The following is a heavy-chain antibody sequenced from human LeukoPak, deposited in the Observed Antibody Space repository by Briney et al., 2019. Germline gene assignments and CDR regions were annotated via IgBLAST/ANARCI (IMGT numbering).Heavy chain of an antibody. Sequence: ASVKVSCKVSGYTLSELSMHWVRQAPGKGLEWMGGFDPEDGETIYAQKFQGRVTMTEDTSTDTAYMELSSLRSEDTAVYYCATSGGGDNYFDYWGQGTLVTVSS. CDR1: GYTLSELS. J-gene: IGHJ4*02. D-gene: IGHD2-21*02. CDR2: FDPEDGET. CDR3: ATSGGGDNYFDY. V-gene: IGHV1-24*01.